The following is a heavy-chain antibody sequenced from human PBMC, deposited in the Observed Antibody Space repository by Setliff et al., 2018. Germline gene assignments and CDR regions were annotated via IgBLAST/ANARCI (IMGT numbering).Heavy chain of an antibody. CDR1: GESFSNNY. CDR3: ARGRMRGSCSGPSCTYDPFDI. Sequence: ETLSLTCSVYGESFSNNYWSWIRQTPGKGLEWIGEINHYGSTNYKSSLRSRVTISVDTSKNQFSLILRSVTAADTAVYYCARGRMRGSCSGPSCTYDPFDIWGQGTPVTVS. V-gene: IGHV4-34*01. J-gene: IGHJ3*02. D-gene: IGHD2-2*01. CDR2: INHYGST.